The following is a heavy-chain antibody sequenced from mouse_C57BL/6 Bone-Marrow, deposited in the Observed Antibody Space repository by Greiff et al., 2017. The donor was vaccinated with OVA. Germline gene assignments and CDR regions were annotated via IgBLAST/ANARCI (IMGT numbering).Heavy chain of an antibody. CDR2: IYPGDGDT. D-gene: IGHD1-1*01. Sequence: VQRVESGPELVKPGASVKISCKASGYAFSSSWMNWVKQRPGKGLEWIGRIYPGDGDTNYNGKFKGKATLTADKSSSTAYMQLSSLTSEDSAVYFCARGDYYVSSHDYWGQGTTLTVSS. J-gene: IGHJ2*01. CDR3: ARGDYYVSSHDY. CDR1: GYAFSSSW. V-gene: IGHV1-82*01.